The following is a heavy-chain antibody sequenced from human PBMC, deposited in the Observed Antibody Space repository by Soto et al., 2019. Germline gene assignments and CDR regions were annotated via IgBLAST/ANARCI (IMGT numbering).Heavy chain of an antibody. V-gene: IGHV1-69*04. CDR2: IIPILGIA. D-gene: IGHD2-21*01. CDR3: ARDPSAGDSAGY. Sequence: SVKVSCKASGGTFSSYGISWVRQAPGQGLEWMGRIIPILGIANYAQKFQGRVTITADKSTSTAYMELSSLRSEDTAVYYCARDPSAGDSAGYWGQGTLVTVSS. CDR1: GGTFSSYG. J-gene: IGHJ4*02.